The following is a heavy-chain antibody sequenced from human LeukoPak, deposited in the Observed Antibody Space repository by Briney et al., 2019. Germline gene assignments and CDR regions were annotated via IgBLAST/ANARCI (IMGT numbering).Heavy chain of an antibody. CDR2: ISSSSSYI. V-gene: IGHV3-21*04. Sequence: PGGSLRLSCAASGFTVSSYNMNWVRQAPGKGLEWVSSISSSSSYIYYADSVKGRFTISRDNSKNMMYLQMNSLRAEDTAVYYCASSAGRSGWYYFDYWGQGTLVTVSS. CDR3: ASSAGRSGWYYFDY. D-gene: IGHD6-19*01. CDR1: GFTVSSYN. J-gene: IGHJ4*02.